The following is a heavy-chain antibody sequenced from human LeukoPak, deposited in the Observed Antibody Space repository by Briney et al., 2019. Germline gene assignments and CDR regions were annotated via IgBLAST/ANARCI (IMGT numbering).Heavy chain of an antibody. CDR1: GGSISNDNYY. CDR3: ARDYGDIPPDWYYDL. CDR2: IYYSGST. D-gene: IGHD4-17*01. Sequence: RASETLSLTCTVSGGSISNDNYYWGWIRQPPGKGLEWIGSIYYSGSTYYNPSLKSRVTISVDTSKNQFSLKLRSVTAADTAVYYCARDYGDIPPDWYYDLWGRGTLVTVSS. J-gene: IGHJ2*01. V-gene: IGHV4-39*07.